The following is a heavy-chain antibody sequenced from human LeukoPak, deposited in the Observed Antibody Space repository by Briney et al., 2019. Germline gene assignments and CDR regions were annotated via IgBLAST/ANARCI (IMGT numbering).Heavy chain of an antibody. D-gene: IGHD6-13*01. CDR2: MNPNSGNT. CDR3: ARGKAAAGTGYYYMDV. J-gene: IGHJ6*03. Sequence: ASVKVSCKASGYTFTSYDINWVRQATGQGLEWMGWMNPNSGNTGYAQKFPGRVTMTRNTSISTAYMELSSLRSEDTAVYYCARGKAAAGTGYYYMDVWGKGTTVTVSS. CDR1: GYTFTSYD. V-gene: IGHV1-8*01.